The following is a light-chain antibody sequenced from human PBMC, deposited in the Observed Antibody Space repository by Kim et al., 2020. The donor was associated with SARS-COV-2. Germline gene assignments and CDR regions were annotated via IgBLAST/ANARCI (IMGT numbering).Light chain of an antibody. CDR3: GTWDSSLSAVV. V-gene: IGLV1-51*01. J-gene: IGLJ2*01. CDR1: SSNIGNNY. CDR2: DNN. Sequence: GQKVTISCSGSSSNIGNNYVSWYQQLPGTAPKLLIYDNNKRPSGIPDRFSGSKSGTSATLGITGLQTGGEADYYCGTWDSSLSAVVFGGGTKLTVL.